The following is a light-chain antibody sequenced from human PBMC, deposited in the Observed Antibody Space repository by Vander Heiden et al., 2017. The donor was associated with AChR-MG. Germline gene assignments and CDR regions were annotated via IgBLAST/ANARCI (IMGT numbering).Light chain of an antibody. CDR3: CSYASGYRVI. J-gene: IGLJ2*01. CDR2: DVS. V-gene: IGLV2-11*01. CDR1: RRDVGVYNF. Sequence: QSALTQPRSVSGSPGQSATLSCPGTRRDVGVYNFFPSYLRHPGKAPKLIIYDVSKRPSGVPDRFSGSKSGNTASLTISGLQADDEADYYCCSYASGYRVIFGGGTKLTGL.